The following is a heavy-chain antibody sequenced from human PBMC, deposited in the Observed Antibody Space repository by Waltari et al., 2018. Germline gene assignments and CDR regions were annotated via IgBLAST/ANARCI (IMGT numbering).Heavy chain of an antibody. V-gene: IGHV1-69*01. J-gene: IGHJ4*02. CDR3: ASERIAVAASPNGAGGY. CDR1: GGTFSSYA. CDR2: IIPIFGTA. Sequence: QVQLVQSGAEVKKPGSSVKVSCKASGGTFSSYAISWVRQAPGQGLEWMGGIIPIFGTANYAQKFQGRVTITADESTSTAYMELSSLRSEDTAVYYCASERIAVAASPNGAGGYWGQGTLVTVSS. D-gene: IGHD6-19*01.